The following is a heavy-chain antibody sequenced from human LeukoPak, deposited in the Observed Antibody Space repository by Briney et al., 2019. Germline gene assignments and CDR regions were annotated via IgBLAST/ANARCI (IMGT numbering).Heavy chain of an antibody. Sequence: SETLSLTCTVSGGSISSYYWSWIRQPPGKGLEWIGYIYYSGTTNYNPSLKSRVTISVDTSKNQFSLRLTSVTAADTAVYYCARDRQVVWPGDAFDIWGQGTMVTVSS. J-gene: IGHJ3*02. V-gene: IGHV4-59*12. D-gene: IGHD2-15*01. CDR2: IYYSGTT. CDR3: ARDRQVVWPGDAFDI. CDR1: GGSISSYY.